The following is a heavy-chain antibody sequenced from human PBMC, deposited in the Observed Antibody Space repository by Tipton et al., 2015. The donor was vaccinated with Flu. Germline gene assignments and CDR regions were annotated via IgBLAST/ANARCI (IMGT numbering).Heavy chain of an antibody. CDR1: GFRFDNSA. CDR3: GKDIGGYSGYDWWGIDH. CDR2: ISGDGGAT. V-gene: IGHV3-43*02. J-gene: IGHJ4*02. Sequence: SLRLSCAGSGFRFDNSAMHWVRQVPGKGLEWVSLISGDGGATYYAESVKGRFTVSRDNSKNSLYLQINSLRDEDTAFYYCGKDIGGYSGYDWWGIDHWGQGTLVTVSS. D-gene: IGHD5-12*01.